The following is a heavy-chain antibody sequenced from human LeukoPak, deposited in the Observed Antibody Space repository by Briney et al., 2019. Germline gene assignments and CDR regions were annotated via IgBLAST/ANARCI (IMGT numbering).Heavy chain of an antibody. CDR2: ISSSSSTI. D-gene: IGHD4-17*01. CDR3: ARDYYGDYFFDY. J-gene: IGHJ4*02. Sequence: GGSLRLSCAASGFTFSRYSMNWVRQAPGKGLEGVSYISSSSSTIDYADSVKGRFTISRDNAKNSLYLQMNSLRDEDTAVYYCARDYYGDYFFDYWGQGTLVTVSS. CDR1: GFTFSRYS. V-gene: IGHV3-48*02.